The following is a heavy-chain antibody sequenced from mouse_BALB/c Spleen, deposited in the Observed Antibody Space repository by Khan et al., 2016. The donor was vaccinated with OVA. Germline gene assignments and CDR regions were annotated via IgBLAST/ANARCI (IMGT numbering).Heavy chain of an antibody. CDR1: GFSLTNYG. CDR3: ARQPYYHYNVMDY. Sequence: QVQLKESGPGLVAPSQSLSITCTISGFSLTNYGVHWVRQPPGKGLEWLVVIWHDGSTTYNSALKSRLTISKDNSKSQVFLKMNNLQTDDTAMYFCARQPYYHYNVMDYWGQGTSVTVSS. V-gene: IGHV2-6-1*01. CDR2: IWHDGST. J-gene: IGHJ4*01. D-gene: IGHD2-10*01.